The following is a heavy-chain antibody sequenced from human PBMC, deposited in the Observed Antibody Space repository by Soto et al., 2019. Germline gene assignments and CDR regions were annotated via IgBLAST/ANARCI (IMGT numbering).Heavy chain of an antibody. V-gene: IGHV3-30*03. J-gene: IGHJ4*02. CDR3: XXXXXXXXXXXXXNX. CDR2: VSHDGRNT. CDR1: GFTFSDYA. Sequence: VQLVESGGGVVQPGRSLRLSCAASGFTFSDYAMHWVRQAPGKGLEWVAVVSHDGRNTHYADSVKGRFTISRDSSKNTVSLEMTSLXAEXXXXYXXXXXXXXXXXXXXXNXWGQGALVTVSS.